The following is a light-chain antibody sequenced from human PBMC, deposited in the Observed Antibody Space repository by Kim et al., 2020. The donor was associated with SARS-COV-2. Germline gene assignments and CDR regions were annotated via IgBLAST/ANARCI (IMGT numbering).Light chain of an antibody. Sequence: SLSPGESATLSCRASQSVIYLAWYQQQPGQAPRLLIYGASTRATGIPDRFSGSGSGTDFTLTISRLEPEDFAVYYCHQYDTSPRTFGQGTKVDIK. J-gene: IGKJ1*01. V-gene: IGKV3-20*01. CDR3: HQYDTSPRT. CDR2: GAS. CDR1: QSVIY.